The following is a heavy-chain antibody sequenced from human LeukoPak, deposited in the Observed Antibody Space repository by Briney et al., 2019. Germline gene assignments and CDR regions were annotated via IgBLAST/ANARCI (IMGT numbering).Heavy chain of an antibody. CDR3: ARSGGPGLGSGLSLFDY. D-gene: IGHD1-26*01. V-gene: IGHV4-31*03. J-gene: IGHJ4*02. CDR2: IYYSGST. CDR1: GGSISSGGYY. Sequence: PSETLSLTCTVSGGSISSGGYYWSWIRQHPGKGLEWIGYIYYSGSTYYNPSLKSRVTISVDTSKNQFSLKLSSVTAADTAVYYCARSGGPGLGSGLSLFDYWGQGTLVTVSS.